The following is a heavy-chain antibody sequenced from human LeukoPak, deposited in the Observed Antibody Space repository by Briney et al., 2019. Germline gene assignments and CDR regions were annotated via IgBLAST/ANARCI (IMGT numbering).Heavy chain of an antibody. CDR1: GFTFSSHTM. Sequence: PGGSLRLSCAASGFTFSSHTMNWVRQLPGQGLEWIGEISLSGQTNFNPSLNGRVTMSLDESRNQLSLKLTSVTAADTAIYYCSRESGAFCPFGYWGQGTLVIVPP. D-gene: IGHD1-26*01. CDR2: ISLSGQT. J-gene: IGHJ4*02. V-gene: IGHV4-4*02. CDR3: SRESGAFCPFGY.